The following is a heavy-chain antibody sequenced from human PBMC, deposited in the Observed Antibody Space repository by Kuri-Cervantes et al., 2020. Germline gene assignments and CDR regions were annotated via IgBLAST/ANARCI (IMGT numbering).Heavy chain of an antibody. CDR3: ARAYYDFWSGYYGYYYGMDV. CDR1: GFTFSSYS. V-gene: IGHV3-21*01. CDR2: ISSSSSYI. Sequence: GGSLRLSCAASGFTFSSYSMNWVRQAPGKGLEWVSSISSSSSYIYYADSVKGRFTISRDNAKNSLYLQMNSLRAEDTAVYYCARAYYDFWSGYYGYYYGMDVWGQGTTVTVSS. J-gene: IGHJ6*02. D-gene: IGHD3-3*01.